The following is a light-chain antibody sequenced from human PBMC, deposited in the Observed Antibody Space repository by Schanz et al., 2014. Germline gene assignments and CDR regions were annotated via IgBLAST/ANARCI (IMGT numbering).Light chain of an antibody. Sequence: QSALTQPPSASGSPGQSVTISCTGTSSDFGAYNSVSWYQQHPGKAPKVIIYEVTKRPSGVPDRFSGSKSGNTASLTVPGLLAEDEADYYCTSYTSIRTWVFGGGTKLTVL. J-gene: IGLJ3*02. CDR2: EVT. V-gene: IGLV2-8*01. CDR3: TSYTSIRTWV. CDR1: SSDFGAYNS.